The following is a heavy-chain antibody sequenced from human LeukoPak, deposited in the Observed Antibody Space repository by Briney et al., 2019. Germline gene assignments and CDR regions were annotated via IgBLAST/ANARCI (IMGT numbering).Heavy chain of an antibody. J-gene: IGHJ4*02. Sequence: PSETLSLTCAVYGGSFSGYYWSWIRQPPGKGLEWVGEINHGGSTKYNPSLKSRATISVDTSKNQFSLRLSSVTAADTAVYYCARGGNRGYVDWGQGTLVTVSS. CDR2: INHGGST. CDR1: GGSFSGYY. V-gene: IGHV4-34*01. D-gene: IGHD3-22*01. CDR3: ARGGNRGYVD.